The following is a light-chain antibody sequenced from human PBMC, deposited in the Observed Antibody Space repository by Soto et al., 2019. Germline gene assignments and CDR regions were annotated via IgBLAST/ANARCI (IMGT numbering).Light chain of an antibody. V-gene: IGKV1-5*03. Sequence: DIQMTQSPSTLSASVGERVTITCRASQNIFSWLAWYRQTPGKAPNLLIYRASTLQSGVPSRFSGSGSGTEFTLTISSLQPDDFATYYCQQYNSYPYTFGQGTKLEIQ. CDR3: QQYNSYPYT. CDR1: QNIFSW. J-gene: IGKJ2*01. CDR2: RAS.